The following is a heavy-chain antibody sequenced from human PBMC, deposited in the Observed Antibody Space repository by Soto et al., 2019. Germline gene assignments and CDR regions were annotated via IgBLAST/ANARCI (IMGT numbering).Heavy chain of an antibody. Sequence: EVQLVESGGGLVQPGGSLRVSCAASGFTLRSHRIHWVRQVPGKGLEWVSRVDTDGGGTSYADSVKGRFTISTDNAKNTVYLLMNGLRAEDTAVYYCATVFDLWGQGTLVTVSS. J-gene: IGHJ5*02. CDR1: GFTLRSHR. V-gene: IGHV3-74*01. CDR3: ATVFDL. CDR2: VDTDGGGT.